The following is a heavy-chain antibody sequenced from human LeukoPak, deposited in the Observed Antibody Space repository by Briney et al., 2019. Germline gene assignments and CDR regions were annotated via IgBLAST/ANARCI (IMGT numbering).Heavy chain of an antibody. V-gene: IGHV4-34*01. CDR2: INHSGST. Sequence: SENLSLTCAVYGGSFSGYYWSWIRQPPGKGLEWIGEINHSGSTNYNPSLKSRVTISVDTSKNQFSLKLSSVTAADTAVYYCARGRYYGSGSYLGYWGQGTLVTVSS. CDR3: ARGRYYGSGSYLGY. D-gene: IGHD3-10*01. CDR1: GGSFSGYY. J-gene: IGHJ4*02.